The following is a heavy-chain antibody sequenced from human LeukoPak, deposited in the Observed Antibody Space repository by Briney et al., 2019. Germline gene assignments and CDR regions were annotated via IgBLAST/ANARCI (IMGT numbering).Heavy chain of an antibody. CDR3: AKKGSGTLLPTYYYYMDV. V-gene: IGHV3-23*01. J-gene: IGHJ6*03. Sequence: GGSLRLSCAASGFTFSNFGMSWVRQAPGKGLEWVSTISGNAVATYYADSVKGRFTISRDNSKNTLYLQINSLEAEDTAIYYCAKKGSGTLLPTYYYYMDVWGKGTTVTVSS. CDR1: GFTFSNFG. CDR2: ISGNAVAT. D-gene: IGHD2-15*01.